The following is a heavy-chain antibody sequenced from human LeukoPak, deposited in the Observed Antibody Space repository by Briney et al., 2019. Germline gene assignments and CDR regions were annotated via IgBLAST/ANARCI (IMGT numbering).Heavy chain of an antibody. D-gene: IGHD6-19*01. V-gene: IGHV1-8*01. CDR3: ARADPGIAVRWFDP. CDR2: MNPNSGNT. J-gene: IGHJ5*02. Sequence: ASVKVSCKASGYTFTSYDINWVRQATGQGLEWMGWMNPNSGNTGYAQKFQGRVTMTRNTSISTAYMELSSLRSEDTAVYYCARADPGIAVRWFDPWGQGTLVTVSS. CDR1: GYTFTSYD.